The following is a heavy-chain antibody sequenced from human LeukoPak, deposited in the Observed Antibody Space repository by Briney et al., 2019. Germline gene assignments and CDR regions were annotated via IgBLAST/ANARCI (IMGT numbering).Heavy chain of an antibody. CDR3: AYDRSGSSTSWHLDNWFDP. D-gene: IGHD2-2*01. V-gene: IGHV1-18*01. J-gene: IGHJ5*02. CDR1: GYTFTSYG. CDR2: ISAYNGNT. Sequence: ASVKVSCKASGYTFTSYGISWVRQAPGQGLEWMGWISAYNGNTNYAQKLQGRVTMTTDTSTSTAYMELRSLRSDDTAVYYCAYDRSGSSTSWHLDNWFDPWGQGTLVTVSS.